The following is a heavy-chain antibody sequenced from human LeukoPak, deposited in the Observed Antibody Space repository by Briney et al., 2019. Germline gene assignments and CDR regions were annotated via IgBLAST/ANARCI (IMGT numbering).Heavy chain of an antibody. CDR2: IYTGGYT. D-gene: IGHD3-10*01. Sequence: PSETLSLTCTVSGGSIETCYWNWIRQPAGKGLEWIGRIYTGGYTDYNPSLNSRVTMSLDTSKNLFSLKLNSVTAADTAAYYCASHPRHASGTYYNAHFDYWGQGILVTVSS. V-gene: IGHV4-4*07. J-gene: IGHJ4*02. CDR3: ASHPRHASGTYYNAHFDY. CDR1: GGSIETCY.